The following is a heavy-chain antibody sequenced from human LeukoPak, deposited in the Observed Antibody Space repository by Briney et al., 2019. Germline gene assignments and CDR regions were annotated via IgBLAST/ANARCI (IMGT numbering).Heavy chain of an antibody. CDR2: ISSSGGTI. V-gene: IGHV3-48*03. D-gene: IGHD3-22*01. Sequence: PGGSLRLSCAASGFTFSSYEMNWVRQAPGKGLEWVSYISSSGGTIYYADSVKGRFTISRDNAKNSLYLQMNGLRAEDTAVYYCAREVLSTGFPIGTYYYDSSGYRRHFDYWGQGTLVTVSS. J-gene: IGHJ4*02. CDR3: AREVLSTGFPIGTYYYDSSGYRRHFDY. CDR1: GFTFSSYE.